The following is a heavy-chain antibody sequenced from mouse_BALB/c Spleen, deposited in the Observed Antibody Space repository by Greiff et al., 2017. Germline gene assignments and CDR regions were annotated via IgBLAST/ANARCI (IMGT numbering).Heavy chain of an antibody. J-gene: IGHJ4*01. D-gene: IGHD2-3*01. Sequence: VQLKESGPELVKPGASVKISCKASGYSFTGYYMHWVKQSHVKSLEWIGRINPYNGATSYNQNFKDKASLTVDKSSSTAYMELHSLTSEDSAVYYCARGAYDGYYRRAMDYWGQGTSVTVSS. CDR2: INPYNGAT. V-gene: IGHV1-31*01. CDR1: GYSFTGYY. CDR3: ARGAYDGYYRRAMDY.